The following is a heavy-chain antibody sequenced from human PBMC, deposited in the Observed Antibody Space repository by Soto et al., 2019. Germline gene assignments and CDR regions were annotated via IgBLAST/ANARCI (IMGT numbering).Heavy chain of an antibody. J-gene: IGHJ4*02. CDR3: ARHDRVGGLQVLPY. Sequence: QLQLQESGPGLVKPSETLSLTCTVSGGSISSSSYYWGWIRQPPGKGLEWIGSIYYSGSTYYNPSLKSRVTISVDTSKNQFSLKLSSVTAADTAVYYCARHDRVGGLQVLPYWGQGTLVTVSS. D-gene: IGHD5-12*01. CDR1: GGSISSSSYY. V-gene: IGHV4-39*01. CDR2: IYYSGST.